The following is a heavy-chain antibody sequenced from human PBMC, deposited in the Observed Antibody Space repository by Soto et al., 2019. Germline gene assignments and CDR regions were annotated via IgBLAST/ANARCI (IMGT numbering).Heavy chain of an antibody. V-gene: IGHV3-33*01. CDR2: IWYDGSNK. D-gene: IGHD4-17*01. CDR3: ARDLSGDYGALDT. Sequence: QVQLVESGGGVVQPGRSLILSCAPSGFTFSSYGMHWARQAPGKGLEWVAVIWYDGSNKVYADSVKGRFTISRDNSKNTLYLQMNSLRAEDTAVYYCARDLSGDYGALDTWGQGTMVTVSS. J-gene: IGHJ3*02. CDR1: GFTFSSYG.